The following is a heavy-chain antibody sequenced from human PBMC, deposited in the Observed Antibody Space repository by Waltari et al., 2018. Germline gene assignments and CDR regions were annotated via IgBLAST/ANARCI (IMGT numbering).Heavy chain of an antibody. CDR1: GGTFSSYA. CDR2: IIPIFGTA. V-gene: IGHV1-69*08. CDR3: ARDEGEVVVTPSDAFDI. Sequence: QVQLVQSGAEVKKPGSSVKVSCKASGGTFSSYAISWVRQAPGQGLEWMGRIIPIFGTANYAQKFQGRVTITADKSTSTAYMELSSLRSEDTAVYYCARDEGEVVVTPSDAFDIWGQGTMVTVSS. J-gene: IGHJ3*02. D-gene: IGHD2-15*01.